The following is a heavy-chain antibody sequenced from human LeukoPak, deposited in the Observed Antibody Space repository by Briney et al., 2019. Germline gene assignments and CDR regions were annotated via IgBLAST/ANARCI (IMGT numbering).Heavy chain of an antibody. D-gene: IGHD4-11*01. Sequence: PSETLSLTCTVPGGSISSYYWSWIRQPPGKGLEWIGYIYYSGSTNYNPSLKSRVTISVDTSKNQFSLKLSSVTAADTAVYYCARAPLDYLNWFDPWGQGTLVTVSS. V-gene: IGHV4-59*01. J-gene: IGHJ5*02. CDR2: IYYSGST. CDR1: GGSISSYY. CDR3: ARAPLDYLNWFDP.